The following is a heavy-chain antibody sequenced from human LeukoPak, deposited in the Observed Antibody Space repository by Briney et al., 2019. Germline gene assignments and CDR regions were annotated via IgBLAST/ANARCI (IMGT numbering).Heavy chain of an antibody. V-gene: IGHV6-1*01. CDR2: TYYSSKWYY. CDR1: GDSVSSNSAA. Sequence: SQTLSLTCAISGDSVSSNSAAWNWIRQSPSRGLEWLGRTYYSSKWYYDYATFVKSRITINTDTSKNQFSLQLNSVTPADTALYYCARDQELFDYWGQGTLVTVYS. D-gene: IGHD1-7*01. J-gene: IGHJ4*02. CDR3: ARDQELFDY.